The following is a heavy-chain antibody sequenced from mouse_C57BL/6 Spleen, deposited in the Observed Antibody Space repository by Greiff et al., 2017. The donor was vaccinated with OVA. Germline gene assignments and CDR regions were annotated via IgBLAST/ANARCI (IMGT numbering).Heavy chain of an antibody. CDR1: GYTFTDYY. D-gene: IGHD3-2*02. V-gene: IGHV1-26*01. CDR2: INPNNGGT. CDR3: AREGDSSGHFDY. J-gene: IGHJ2*01. Sequence: VQLKQSGPELVKPGASVKISCKASGYTFTDYYMNWVKQSHGKSLEWIGDINPNNGGTSYNQKFKGKATLTVDKSSSTAYMELRSLTSEDSAVYYCAREGDSSGHFDYWGQGTTLTVSS.